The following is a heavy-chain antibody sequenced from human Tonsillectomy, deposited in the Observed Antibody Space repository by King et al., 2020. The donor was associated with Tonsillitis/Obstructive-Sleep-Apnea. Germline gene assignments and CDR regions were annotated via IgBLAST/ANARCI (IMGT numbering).Heavy chain of an antibody. J-gene: IGHJ5*02. Sequence: VQLVESGGGLVKPGRSLRLSCTASGFTFGDYAMSWFRQAPGKGLEWVGFIRSKAYGGATEYAASVKDRFTISRDDSKSLAYLQINRLKTEDTAVYYCTRDDTYYDFWSGYENWFDPWGQGTLVTVSS. CDR2: IRSKAYGGAT. D-gene: IGHD3-3*01. CDR3: TRDDTYYDFWSGYENWFDP. V-gene: IGHV3-49*05. CDR1: GFTFGDYA.